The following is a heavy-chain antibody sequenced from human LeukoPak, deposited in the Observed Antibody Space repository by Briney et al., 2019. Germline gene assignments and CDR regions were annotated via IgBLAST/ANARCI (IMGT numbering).Heavy chain of an antibody. CDR2: INPNSGGT. V-gene: IGHV1-2*02. J-gene: IGHJ4*02. Sequence: ASVKVSCKASGYTFTGYYMHWVRQAPGQGLEWMGWINPNSGGTNYAQKFQGRVTMTRDTSISTAYMELSRLGSDDTAVYYCARDLSCGGDCYGGYWGQGTLVTVSS. D-gene: IGHD2-21*02. CDR1: GYTFTGYY. CDR3: ARDLSCGGDCYGGY.